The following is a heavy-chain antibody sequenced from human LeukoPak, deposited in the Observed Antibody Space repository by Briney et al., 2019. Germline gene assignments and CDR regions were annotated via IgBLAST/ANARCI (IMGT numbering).Heavy chain of an antibody. CDR1: GFTFSTYG. CDR3: ARDRAVSDNRWSLDP. CDR2: IGSDGRNK. Sequence: PGGSLRLSCAASGFTFSTYGMHWARQAPGKGLEWVAAIGSDGRNKYSADSVRGRFTISRDNSKNTLDLHMNSLRTEDTAVYYCARDRAVSDNRWSLDPWGQGTLVTVSS. V-gene: IGHV3-33*01. D-gene: IGHD4-23*01. J-gene: IGHJ5*02.